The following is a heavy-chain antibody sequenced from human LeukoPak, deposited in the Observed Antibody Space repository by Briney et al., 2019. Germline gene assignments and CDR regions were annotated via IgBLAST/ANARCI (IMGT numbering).Heavy chain of an antibody. Sequence: GSLRLSCAASGFTFSSYGMHWVRQAPGKGLEWVAVISYDGSNKYYADSVKGRFTISRDNSKNTLYLQMNSLRAEDTAVYYCAKDRRIAARPFWYFDLWGRGTPVTVSS. CDR3: AKDRRIAARPFWYFDL. CDR1: GFTFSSYG. V-gene: IGHV3-30*18. D-gene: IGHD6-13*01. J-gene: IGHJ2*01. CDR2: ISYDGSNK.